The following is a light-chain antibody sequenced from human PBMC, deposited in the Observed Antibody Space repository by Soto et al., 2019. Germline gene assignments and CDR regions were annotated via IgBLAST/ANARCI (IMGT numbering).Light chain of an antibody. CDR1: QGISSY. Sequence: DLQLTQSPSFLSASVGDRVAITCRASQGISSYLAWYQQKPGKAPKVLIYAASTLQSGVPSRFSGSGSGTEFTLTISSLQPEDFATYYCQQLNTYPPFTFGQGTKLEIK. CDR2: AAS. V-gene: IGKV1-9*01. J-gene: IGKJ2*01. CDR3: QQLNTYPPFT.